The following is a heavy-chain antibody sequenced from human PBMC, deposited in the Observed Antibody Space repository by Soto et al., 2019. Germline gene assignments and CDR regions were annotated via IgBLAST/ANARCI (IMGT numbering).Heavy chain of an antibody. CDR2: ISSSSSYI. V-gene: IGHV3-21*01. D-gene: IGHD3-10*01. Sequence: GGSLRLSCAASGFTFSSYSMNWVRQAPGKGLEWVSSISSSSSYIYYADSVKGRFTISRDNAKNSLYLQMNSLRAEDTAVYYCARLLLWFGESNHYYYGMDVWGQGTTVTVSS. CDR1: GFTFSSYS. J-gene: IGHJ6*02. CDR3: ARLLLWFGESNHYYYGMDV.